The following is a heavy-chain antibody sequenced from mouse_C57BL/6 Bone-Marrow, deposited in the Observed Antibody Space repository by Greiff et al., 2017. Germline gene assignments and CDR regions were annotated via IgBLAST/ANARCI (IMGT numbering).Heavy chain of an antibody. CDR3: ARSFYYYGSTWYFDG. CDR1: GYAFSSYW. Sequence: QVQLQQSGAELVKPGASVKISCKASGYAFSSYWMNWVKQRPGKGLEWIGQIYPGDGDTNYNGKFKGKATLTADKSSSTAYMQLSSLTSEDSAVYFCARSFYYYGSTWYFDGWGTGTTVTVSS. D-gene: IGHD1-1*01. J-gene: IGHJ1*03. V-gene: IGHV1-80*01. CDR2: IYPGDGDT.